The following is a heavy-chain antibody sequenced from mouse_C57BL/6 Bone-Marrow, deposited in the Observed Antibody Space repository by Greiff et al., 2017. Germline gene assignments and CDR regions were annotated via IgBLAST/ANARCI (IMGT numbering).Heavy chain of an antibody. CDR2: ISSDSGTT. CDR3: ARRLIRGYYYYAMDD. D-gene: IGHD1-1*01. Sequence: EVQLVESGGGLVKPGGSLKLSCASSEYSFPDYEMHWVRQAPEKRLEWVAYISSDSGTTYYADTLKGRFTFSRDNAKNTLCLQMTSLRSEATAVYYGARRLIRGYYYYAMDDWGKGTSVTVSA. J-gene: IGHJ4*01. CDR1: EYSFPDYE. V-gene: IGHV5-17*01.